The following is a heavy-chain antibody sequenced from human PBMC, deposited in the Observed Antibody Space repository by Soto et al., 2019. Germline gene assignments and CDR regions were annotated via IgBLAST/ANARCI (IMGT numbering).Heavy chain of an antibody. J-gene: IGHJ4*02. V-gene: IGHV3-53*01. CDR3: AREMARIHPPFDH. CDR2: IYSGGST. Sequence: PGGSLRLFCAASGFTVSSNYMSWVRQAPGKGLEWVSVIYSGGSTYYADSVRGRFTISRDNSKNTLYLQMNSLRAEDTAVYYCAREMARIHPPFDHCGQGALFTVSS. CDR1: GFTVSSNY.